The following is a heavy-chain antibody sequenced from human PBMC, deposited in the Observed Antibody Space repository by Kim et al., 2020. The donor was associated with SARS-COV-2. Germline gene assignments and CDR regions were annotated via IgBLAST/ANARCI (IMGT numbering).Heavy chain of an antibody. J-gene: IGHJ6*02. CDR3: AGLWFGELFLLYYYGMDV. V-gene: IGHV4-39*01. CDR2: IYYSGST. CDR1: GGSISSSSYY. D-gene: IGHD3-10*01. Sequence: SETLSLTCTVSGGSISSSSYYWGWIRQPPGKGLEWIGSIYYSGSTYYNPSLKSRVTISVDTSKNQFSLKLSSVTAADTAVYYCAGLWFGELFLLYYYGMDVWGQGTTVTVSS.